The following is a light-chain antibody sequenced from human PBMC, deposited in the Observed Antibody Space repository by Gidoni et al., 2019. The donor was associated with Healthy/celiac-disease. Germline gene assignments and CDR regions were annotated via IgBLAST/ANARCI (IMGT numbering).Light chain of an antibody. CDR3: QTWGTGTVV. CDR2: LNSDGSH. V-gene: IGLV4-69*01. Sequence: QLVLTQSPSASASLGASVKLTCTLSSGHSSYAIAWHQQQPEKGPRYLMKLNSDGSHSKGDGIPDRFSGSSSGAGRYLTITSLQSEDEADYYCQTWGTGTVVFGGGTKLTVL. J-gene: IGLJ2*01. CDR1: SGHSSYA.